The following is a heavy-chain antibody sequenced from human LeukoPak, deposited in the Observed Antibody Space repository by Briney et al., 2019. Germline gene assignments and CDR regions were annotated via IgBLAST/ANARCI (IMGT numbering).Heavy chain of an antibody. D-gene: IGHD1-14*01. V-gene: IGHV3-74*01. CDR2: VKSDGTAA. J-gene: IGHJ4*02. CDR3: VRKFATGD. CDR1: GFTFSSHL. Sequence: GGSLRLSCAASGFTFSSHLMHWVRQAQGTGLVWVSSVKSDGTAANYADSVKGRFTISRDNAKNTLYLQMNSLRVEDTAVYYCVRKFATGDWGQGTLVTVSS.